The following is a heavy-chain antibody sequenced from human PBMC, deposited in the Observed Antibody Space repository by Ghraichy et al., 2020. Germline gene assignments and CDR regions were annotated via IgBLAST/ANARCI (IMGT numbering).Heavy chain of an antibody. D-gene: IGHD3-16*01. J-gene: IGHJ4*02. CDR1: GGSISSYY. CDR3: ARGAQFGGDH. V-gene: IGHV4-59*01. CDR2: IYYSGST. Sequence: SETLSLTCTVSGGSISSYYWSWIRQPPGKGLEWIGYIYYSGSTNYNPSLKSRVTISVDTSKNQFSLNLSSVTAADTAVYYCARGAQFGGDHWGQGTLVTVSS.